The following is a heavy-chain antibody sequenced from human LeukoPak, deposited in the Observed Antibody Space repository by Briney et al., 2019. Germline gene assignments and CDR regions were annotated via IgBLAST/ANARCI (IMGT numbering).Heavy chain of an antibody. V-gene: IGHV3-7*01. CDR3: ARGQYSGYDFFDY. CDR2: IKQDGSEK. CDR1: GFTFDEYG. D-gene: IGHD5-12*01. J-gene: IGHJ4*02. Sequence: GGSLRLSCAASGFTFDEYGMSWVRQAPGKGLEWVANIKQDGSEKYYVDSVKGRFTISRDNAKNSLYLQMNSLRAEDTAVYYCARGQYSGYDFFDYWGQGTLVTVSS.